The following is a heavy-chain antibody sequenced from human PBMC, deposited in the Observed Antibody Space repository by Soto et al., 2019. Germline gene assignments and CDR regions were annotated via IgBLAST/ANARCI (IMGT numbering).Heavy chain of an antibody. CDR1: GYAFTTYG. Sequence: QVHLVQSGAEVKKPGASVKVSCQASGYAFTTYGITWVRQAPGQGLEWMGWISAHNGNTNYAQKLQGRVTVTRYTSTSTAYMELRSLRSDDTDVYYCARGRDGEYWGQGALVTVSS. CDR2: ISAHNGNT. V-gene: IGHV1-18*01. CDR3: ARGRDGEY. J-gene: IGHJ4*02.